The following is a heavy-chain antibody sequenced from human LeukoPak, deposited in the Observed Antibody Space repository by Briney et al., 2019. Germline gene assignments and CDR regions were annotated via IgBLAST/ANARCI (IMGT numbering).Heavy chain of an antibody. J-gene: IGHJ5*02. CDR1: GFSFSDYS. CDR2: IRSATTDT. V-gene: IGHV3-21*01. D-gene: IGHD6-13*01. Sequence: GGSLRLSCAASGFSFSDYSMNWFRQTPGKGLEWVSAIRSATTDTYYADSVKGRFTISRDNAKNSLYLQMDSLRAEDTALYYCARGLIGSWYGQGDRWGQGTLVTVS. CDR3: ARGLIGSWYGQGDR.